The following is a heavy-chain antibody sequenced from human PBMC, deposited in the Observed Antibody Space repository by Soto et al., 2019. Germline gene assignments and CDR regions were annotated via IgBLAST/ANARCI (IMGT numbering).Heavy chain of an antibody. V-gene: IGHV3-23*01. CDR3: AKDLTLGYCSSTSCPRDP. CDR1: GFTFSSYA. Sequence: GGSLRLSCAASGFTFSSYAMSWVRQAPGKGLEWVSAISGSGGSTNYADSVKGRFTISRDNSKNTLYLQMNSLRAEDTAVYYCAKDLTLGYCSSTSCPRDPWGQGTLVTVSS. J-gene: IGHJ5*02. D-gene: IGHD2-2*01. CDR2: ISGSGGST.